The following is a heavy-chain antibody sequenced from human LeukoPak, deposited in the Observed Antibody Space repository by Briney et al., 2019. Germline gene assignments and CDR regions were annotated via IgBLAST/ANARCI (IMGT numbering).Heavy chain of an antibody. V-gene: IGHV3-30*02. CDR1: GFTFSSYG. Sequence: PGGSLRLSCAASGFTFSSYGMHWVRQAPGKGLEWVAFIRYDGSNKYYADSVKGRFTISRDNSKNTLYLQMNSLGAEDTAVYYCAKDLGYQLLLGTFDYWGQGTLVTVSS. CDR2: IRYDGSNK. J-gene: IGHJ4*02. D-gene: IGHD2-2*01. CDR3: AKDLGYQLLLGTFDY.